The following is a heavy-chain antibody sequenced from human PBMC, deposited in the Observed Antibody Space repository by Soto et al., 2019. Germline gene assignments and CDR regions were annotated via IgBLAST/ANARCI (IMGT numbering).Heavy chain of an antibody. CDR1: GGSFSSYA. CDR3: ATILGGVLEY. J-gene: IGHJ4*02. V-gene: IGHV1-69*06. D-gene: IGHD3-3*01. Sequence: QVQLAQSGAEVKKPGSSVKVSCKASGGSFSSYAITWVRQAPGQGLEWMGGIIPISDTAHYAQNFQGRVTMTADKSTTTAYMELSSLRADDTALYYCATILGGVLEYWGQGTQVTVSS. CDR2: IIPISDTA.